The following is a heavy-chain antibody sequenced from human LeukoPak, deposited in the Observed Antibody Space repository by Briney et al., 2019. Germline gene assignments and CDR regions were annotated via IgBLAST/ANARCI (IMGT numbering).Heavy chain of an antibody. J-gene: IGHJ4*02. CDR3: TRENWETLVRYFDY. CDR1: GFTFSGSA. CDR2: IRSKANSYAT. V-gene: IGHV3-73*01. D-gene: IGHD7-27*01. Sequence: PGGSLRLSCAASGFTFSGSAMPWVRQASGKGLEWVGRIRSKANSYATAYAASVKGRFTISRDDSKNTAYLQMNSLKTEDTAVYYCTRENWETLVRYFDYWGQGTLVTVSS.